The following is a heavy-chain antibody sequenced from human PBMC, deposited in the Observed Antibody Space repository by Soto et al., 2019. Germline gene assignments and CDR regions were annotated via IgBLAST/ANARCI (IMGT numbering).Heavy chain of an antibody. CDR3: TRECHRGVDY. CDR2: IFPCSGGT. J-gene: IGHJ4*02. CDR1: GYTFTTYF. Sequence: QVQLVQSGAEVVKPGASVKVSCKASGYTFTTYFLHWVRQAPGQGPEWLGWIFPCSGGTNYAQQFQARVTLTRDTSINTASMQLCRFTFDSTGVYYSTRECHRGVDYWGQGAVITVSS. D-gene: IGHD3-10*01. V-gene: IGHV1-2*02.